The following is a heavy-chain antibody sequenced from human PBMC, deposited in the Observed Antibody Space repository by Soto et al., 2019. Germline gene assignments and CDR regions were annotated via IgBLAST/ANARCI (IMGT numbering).Heavy chain of an antibody. CDR2: ISWGGGNK. CDR1: GFIFSSYA. D-gene: IGHD6-6*01. J-gene: IGHJ4*02. V-gene: IGHV3-23*01. CDR3: AKDSSSSGRFYYFDY. Sequence: GGSLRLSCAASGFIFSSYAMGWGRQTPGKGLEWVSAISWGGGNKYYVDSVKGRFTISRDNSKNTLYLQMNSLRAEDTAVYYCAKDSSSSGRFYYFDYWGQGTLVTVSS.